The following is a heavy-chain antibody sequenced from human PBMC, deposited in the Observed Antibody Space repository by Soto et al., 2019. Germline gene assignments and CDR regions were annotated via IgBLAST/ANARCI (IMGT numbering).Heavy chain of an antibody. CDR3: ARYPPGSYYFGMDV. D-gene: IGHD3-10*01. V-gene: IGHV5-51*01. CDR1: GYIFSIYW. J-gene: IGHJ6*02. Sequence: GESLKISCKASGYIFSIYWIGWVRQMPGKGLEWMGVIYPGDSDTRYNPSFQGQVTISVDKSTSTAYLKWNSLKASDNAMYYCARYPPGSYYFGMDVWGQGTTVTVSS. CDR2: IYPGDSDT.